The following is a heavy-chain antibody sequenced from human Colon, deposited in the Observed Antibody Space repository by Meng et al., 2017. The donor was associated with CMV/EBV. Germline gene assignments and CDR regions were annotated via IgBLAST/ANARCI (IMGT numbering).Heavy chain of an antibody. CDR3: ARDRIGRDAFDV. V-gene: IGHV3-53*05. J-gene: IGHJ3*01. D-gene: IGHD2/OR15-2a*01. Sequence: GGSLRLSCAASGFTVSTSYMSWVRQAPGKGLEWVASFNSGGSIFHADPVKGRFTISSDNSKNTLYLQLNSLRAEDTAVYYCARDRIGRDAFDVWGQGTMVTVSS. CDR1: GFTVSTSY. CDR2: FNSGGSI.